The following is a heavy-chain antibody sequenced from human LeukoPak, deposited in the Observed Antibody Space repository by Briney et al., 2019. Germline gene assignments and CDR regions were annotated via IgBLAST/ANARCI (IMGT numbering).Heavy chain of an antibody. CDR2: ISSSGSTI. CDR3: ARGLVVPAANGMDV. V-gene: IGHV3-48*03. CDR1: GFTFSSYE. Sequence: GGSLRLSCAASGFTFSSYEMNWVRQAPGKGLEWVSYISSSGSTIYYADSVKGRFTISRDNAKNSLYLQMNSLRAEDTAVYYCARGLVVPAANGMDVWGQGTTVTVSS. D-gene: IGHD2-2*01. J-gene: IGHJ6*02.